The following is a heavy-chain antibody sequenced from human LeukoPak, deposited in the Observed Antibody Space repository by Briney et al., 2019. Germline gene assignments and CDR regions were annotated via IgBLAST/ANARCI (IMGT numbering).Heavy chain of an antibody. CDR3: AGAIPGYCSGGTCYSTDYFDS. D-gene: IGHD2-15*01. J-gene: IGHJ4*02. V-gene: IGHV4-61*02. Sequence: SETLSLTCTVSGGSISSGSYYWSWIRQPAGKGLEWIGRIYTSGSTNYNPSLKSRVTISVDTSKNQFSLKLSSVTAADTAVYYCAGAIPGYCSGGTCYSTDYFDSWGQGTLITVS. CDR1: GGSISSGSYY. CDR2: IYTSGST.